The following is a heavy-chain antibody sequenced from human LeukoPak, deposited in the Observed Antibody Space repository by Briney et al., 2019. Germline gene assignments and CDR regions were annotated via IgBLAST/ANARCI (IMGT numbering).Heavy chain of an antibody. CDR1: GFTFSSYS. CDR3: ARERAVAGMYYYYYYGMDV. Sequence: PGGSLRLSCAASGFTFSSYSMNWVRQAPGKGLEWVSSISSSSSYIYYADSVKGRFTISGDNAKNSLYLQMNSLRAEDTAVYYCARERAVAGMYYYYYYGMDVWGQGTTVTVSS. V-gene: IGHV3-21*01. CDR2: ISSSSSYI. D-gene: IGHD6-19*01. J-gene: IGHJ6*02.